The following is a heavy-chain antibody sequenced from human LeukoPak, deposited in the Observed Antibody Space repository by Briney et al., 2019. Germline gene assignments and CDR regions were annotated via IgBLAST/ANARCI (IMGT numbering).Heavy chain of an antibody. J-gene: IGHJ4*02. CDR1: GFTFSSYS. V-gene: IGHV3-21*01. CDR3: ARNRQTYLGVRGVNLYPDY. CDR2: ISSSSSYI. Sequence: GGSLRLSCAASGFTFSSYSMNWVRQAPGKGLEWVSSISSSSSYIYYADSVKGRFTISRDNAKNSLYLQMNSLRAEDTAVYYCARNRQTYLGVRGVNLYPDYWGQGTLVTVSS. D-gene: IGHD3-10*01.